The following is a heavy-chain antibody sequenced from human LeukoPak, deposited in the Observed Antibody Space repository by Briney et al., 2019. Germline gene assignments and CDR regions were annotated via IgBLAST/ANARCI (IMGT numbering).Heavy chain of an antibody. CDR2: TYYRSKWYN. V-gene: IGHV6-1*01. CDR1: GDSVSSDSAA. CDR3: ARAVAGTEGWFNS. D-gene: IGHD1-1*01. J-gene: IGHJ5*01. Sequence: SQTLSLTCAISGDSVSSDSAAWNWIRQSPSRGLEWLGRTYYRSKWYNDYSAFVKSRIIINPDTSKNQFSLPLNSVTPEDTAVYYCARAVAGTEGWFNSWGQGTLVTVSS.